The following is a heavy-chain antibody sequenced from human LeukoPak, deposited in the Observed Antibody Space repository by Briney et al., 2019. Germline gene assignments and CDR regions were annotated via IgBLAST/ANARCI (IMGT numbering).Heavy chain of an antibody. CDR2: IHHGGTT. Sequence: SETLSLTCTVSGYSISSGYYWGWIRQPPGKGLEWIGSIHHGGTTYYNPSLKSRVTISVDTSKNQFSLKLSSVTAADTAVYYCARRSVPHARWLQFSNYYMDVWGKGTTVTVSS. CDR3: ARRSVPHARWLQFSNYYMDV. D-gene: IGHD5-24*01. CDR1: GYSISSGYY. J-gene: IGHJ6*03. V-gene: IGHV4-38-2*02.